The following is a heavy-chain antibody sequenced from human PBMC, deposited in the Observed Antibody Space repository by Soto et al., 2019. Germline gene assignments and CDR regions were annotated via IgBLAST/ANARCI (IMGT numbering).Heavy chain of an antibody. CDR2: IYWDDDK. V-gene: IGHV2-5*02. CDR3: AHGLGVPAADNWFDP. J-gene: IGHJ5*02. CDR1: GFSLSTSGVG. D-gene: IGHD2-2*01. Sequence: QITLKESGPTLVKHTQTLTLTCTFSGFSLSTSGVGVGWIRQPPGKALEWLALIYWDDDKRYSPSLKSRLTITKDTSNNQVVLTMTDMDPVDTATYSCAHGLGVPAADNWFDPWGEGTLVTVSS.